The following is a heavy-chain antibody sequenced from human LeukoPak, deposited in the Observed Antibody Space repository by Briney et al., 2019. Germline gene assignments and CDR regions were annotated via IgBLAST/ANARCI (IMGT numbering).Heavy chain of an antibody. D-gene: IGHD3-10*01. CDR3: ARPSGGSGRWGDNWFDP. Sequence: ASVKVSCKASGYTFTGSYMHWVRQAPGQGLEWVGWINLNSGGTNYAQKFQGGVTMTRDTSISTAYMELSSLRSDDTAVYYCARPSGGSGRWGDNWFDPWGQGTLVTVSS. V-gene: IGHV1-2*02. J-gene: IGHJ5*02. CDR2: INLNSGGT. CDR1: GYTFTGSY.